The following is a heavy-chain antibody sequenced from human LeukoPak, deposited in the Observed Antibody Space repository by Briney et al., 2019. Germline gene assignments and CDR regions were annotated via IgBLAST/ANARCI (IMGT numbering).Heavy chain of an antibody. Sequence: PSETLSLTCTVSGYSISSGYYWGWIRQPPGKGLEWIGSIYHSGSTYYNPSLKSRVTISVETSKNQFSLKLSSVTAAGTAVYYCARDRGEDWNYVFDIWGQGTMVTVSS. CDR3: ARDRGEDWNYVFDI. D-gene: IGHD1-7*01. CDR2: IYHSGST. J-gene: IGHJ3*02. CDR1: GYSISSGYY. V-gene: IGHV4-38-2*02.